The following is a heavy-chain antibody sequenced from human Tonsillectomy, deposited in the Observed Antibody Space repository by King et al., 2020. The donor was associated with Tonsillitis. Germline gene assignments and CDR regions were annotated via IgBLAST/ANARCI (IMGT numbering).Heavy chain of an antibody. CDR3: VKSAGYCSGGSCYKGAFDI. V-gene: IGHV3-64D*06. Sequence: VQLVESGGGLVQPGGSLRLSCSASGFTFSSYAMHWVRQAPGKGLEYVSAISSNGGSTYYADSVKGRFTISRDNSKNTLYLQMSSLRAEDTAVYYCVKSAGYCSGGSCYKGAFDIWGHGTMVTVSS. J-gene: IGHJ3*02. D-gene: IGHD2-15*01. CDR1: GFTFSSYA. CDR2: ISSNGGST.